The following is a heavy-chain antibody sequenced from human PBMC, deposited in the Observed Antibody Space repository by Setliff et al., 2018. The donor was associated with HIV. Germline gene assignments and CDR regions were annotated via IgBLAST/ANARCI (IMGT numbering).Heavy chain of an antibody. V-gene: IGHV4-59*11. Sequence: SSETLSLTCSVYGVSINLHHWSWIRQSPGKGLECIGSVSDTGTTNYNPSLRSRVTISSDTSKNQISLRLTSVTAADTALYFCARHKVISKLGGLIQDYFYYGLDAWGQGTTVTVSS. CDR3: ARHKVISKLGGLIQDYFYYGLDA. D-gene: IGHD3-16*01. CDR1: GVSINLHH. J-gene: IGHJ6*02. CDR2: VSDTGTT.